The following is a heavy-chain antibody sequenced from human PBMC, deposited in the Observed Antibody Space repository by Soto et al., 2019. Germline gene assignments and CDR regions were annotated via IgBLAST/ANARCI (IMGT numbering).Heavy chain of an antibody. Sequence: KTSETLSLTCTVSGGSTSNSRYYWVWIRQPPGKGLEWIGTIYYSGSTYDNPSLQSRVTISVDTSKNQFSLKMTSVTAADTAVYYCARHSRGSYRNPTDYWGQGTLVTVSS. CDR2: IYYSGST. CDR3: ARHSRGSYRNPTDY. D-gene: IGHD1-26*01. CDR1: GGSTSNSRYY. J-gene: IGHJ4*02. V-gene: IGHV4-39*01.